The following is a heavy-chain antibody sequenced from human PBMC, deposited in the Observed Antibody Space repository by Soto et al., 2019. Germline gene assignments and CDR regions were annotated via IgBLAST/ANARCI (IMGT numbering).Heavy chain of an antibody. CDR1: GFTFTSSA. CDR2: IVVGRGNT. D-gene: IGHD2-2*01. V-gene: IGHV1-58*02. CDR3: AAAVLPAELYYYYYYYMDV. Sequence: GASVKVSCKASGFTFTSSAMQWVRQARGQRLEWIGWIVVGRGNTNYAQKFQERVTITRDMSTSTAYMELSSLRSEDTAVYYCAAAVLPAELYYYYYYYMDVWGKGTTVTVSS. J-gene: IGHJ6*03.